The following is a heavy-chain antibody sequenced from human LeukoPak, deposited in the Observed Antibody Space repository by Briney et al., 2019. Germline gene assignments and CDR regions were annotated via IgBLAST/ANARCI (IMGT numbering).Heavy chain of an antibody. D-gene: IGHD5-12*01. CDR2: INHSGST. CDR1: GGSHSGEF. V-gene: IGHV4-34*01. Sequence: SETLSLTCAVYGGSHSGEFRCWIRQPPGKGLEWIGEINHSGSTNYNPSLKSRVTISVDTSKNQFSLKLSSVTAADTAVYYCARGKPRAGYGCRSRWFDPWGQGTLVTVSS. CDR3: ARGKPRAGYGCRSRWFDP. J-gene: IGHJ5*02.